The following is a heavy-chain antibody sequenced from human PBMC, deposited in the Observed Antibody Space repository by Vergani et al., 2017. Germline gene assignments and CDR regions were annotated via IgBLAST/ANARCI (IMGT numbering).Heavy chain of an antibody. CDR1: GYSISSGYC. CDR3: ARWSYYDSSGYYYGPYYFDY. CDR2: IYHSGST. J-gene: IGHJ4*02. D-gene: IGHD3-22*01. V-gene: IGHV4-38-2*01. Sequence: QVQLQESGPGLVKPSETLSLTCAVSGYSISSGYCWGWIRQPPGKGLEWIGSIYHSGSTYYNPSLKSRVTISVDTSKNQFSLKLSSVTAADTAVYYCARWSYYDSSGYYYGPYYFDYWGQGTLVTVSS.